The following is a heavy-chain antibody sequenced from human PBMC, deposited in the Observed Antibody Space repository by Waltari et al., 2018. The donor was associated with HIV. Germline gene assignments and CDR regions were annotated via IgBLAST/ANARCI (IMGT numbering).Heavy chain of an antibody. J-gene: IGHJ3*02. CDR1: GYTFTNYW. V-gene: IGHV5-51*03. Sequence: EVQLVQSGAEVRKSGESLKISCKASGYTFTNYWIAWVRQMSGEGLEWMGSIYPFDSDARYNPSLESKITISADKSLATAYLEWNNLNASDAAIYYCARLFYYDTTGYINNAFDIWGQGTVVTVS. D-gene: IGHD3-22*01. CDR3: ARLFYYDTTGYINNAFDI. CDR2: IYPFDSDA.